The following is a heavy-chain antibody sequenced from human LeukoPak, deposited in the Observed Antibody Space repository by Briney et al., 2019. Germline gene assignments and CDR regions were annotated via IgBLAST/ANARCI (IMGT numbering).Heavy chain of an antibody. CDR2: IYYSGST. CDR3: ARVTGYRIEDYFDY. J-gene: IGHJ4*02. V-gene: IGHV4-39*07. D-gene: IGHD6-13*01. CDR1: GGSISSSSYY. Sequence: SETLSLTCTVSGGSISSSSYYWGWIRQPPGKGLEWIGSIYYSGSTYYNPSLKSRVTMSVGTSKNQFSLKLSSVTAADTAVYYCARVTGYRIEDYFDYWGQGTLVTVSS.